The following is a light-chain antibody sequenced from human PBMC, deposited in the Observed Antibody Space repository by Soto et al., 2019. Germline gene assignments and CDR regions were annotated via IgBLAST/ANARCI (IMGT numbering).Light chain of an antibody. V-gene: IGKV3-15*01. CDR1: QSVSSN. CDR2: VAS. Sequence: EIVMTQSPATLSVSPGERATLSCRASQSVSSNLAWYQQKPGQTPKLLIYVASTRATGIPARFSVSGSGTEFTLTISSLQSEDFAVYYCQQYNVWPLTFGGGTKVEF. J-gene: IGKJ4*01. CDR3: QQYNVWPLT.